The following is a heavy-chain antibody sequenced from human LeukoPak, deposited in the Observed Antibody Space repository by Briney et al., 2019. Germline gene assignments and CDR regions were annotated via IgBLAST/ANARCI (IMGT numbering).Heavy chain of an antibody. Sequence: GGSLRLSCAASGFTFSNYSMNWVRQAPGKGLEWVASVNTVSSYIYYADSMRGRFTISRDNAKNSLFLQMNSLRAEDTAVYYCARLRRNSDRSDFFYYYDHWGQGTLVTVSS. CDR1: GFTFSNYS. V-gene: IGHV3-21*01. J-gene: IGHJ4*02. D-gene: IGHD3-22*01. CDR3: ARLRRNSDRSDFFYYYDH. CDR2: VNTVSSYI.